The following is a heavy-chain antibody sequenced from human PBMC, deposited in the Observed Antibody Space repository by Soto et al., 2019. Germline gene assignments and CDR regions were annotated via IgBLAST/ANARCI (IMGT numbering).Heavy chain of an antibody. J-gene: IGHJ5*02. CDR1: GYTFTSYG. V-gene: IGHV1-18*01. Sequence: ASVKVSCKASGYTFTSYGISWVRQAPGQGLEWMGWISAYNGNTNYAQKLQGRVTMTTDTSTSTAYMELRSLRSGDTAVYYCARDGGKLTGTNWFDPWGQGTLVTVSS. CDR2: ISAYNGNT. CDR3: ARDGGKLTGTNWFDP. D-gene: IGHD1-7*01.